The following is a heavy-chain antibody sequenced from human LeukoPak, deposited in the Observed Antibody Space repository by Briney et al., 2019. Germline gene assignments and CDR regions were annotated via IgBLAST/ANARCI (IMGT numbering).Heavy chain of an antibody. J-gene: IGHJ4*02. Sequence: GGSLRLSCATSGFTFKSFAMTWVRQAPGKGLEWVSTISGSGGSTFYADSVEGRFTISRDNSKSTLYLQMSSLGAEDSAIYYCAKRTSGFCSSTSCYGHDFWGQGTLVTVSS. D-gene: IGHD2-2*03. V-gene: IGHV3-23*01. CDR3: AKRTSGFCSSTSCYGHDF. CDR2: ISGSGGST. CDR1: GFTFKSFA.